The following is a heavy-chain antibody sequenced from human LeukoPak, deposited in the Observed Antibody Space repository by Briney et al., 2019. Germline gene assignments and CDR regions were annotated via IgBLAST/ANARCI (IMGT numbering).Heavy chain of an antibody. D-gene: IGHD5-12*01. J-gene: IGHJ4*02. CDR1: GGPISTYY. CDR3: ARDGYSGSDAL. V-gene: IGHV4-59*01. Sequence: SGTLSLTCTVSGGPISTYYRSWIRQPPGKGLEWIGYIYHSGSTNYNPSLKSRVTISVDTSQNQFYLKLSSVTAADTAVYYCARDGYSGSDALWGQGTLVTVSS. CDR2: IYHSGST.